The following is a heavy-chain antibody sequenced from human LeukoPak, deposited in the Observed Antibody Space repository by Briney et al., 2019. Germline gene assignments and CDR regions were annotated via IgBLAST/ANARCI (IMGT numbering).Heavy chain of an antibody. V-gene: IGHV4-38-2*02. CDR2: IYHSGST. Sequence: PSQTLSLTCTVSGYSISSGYYWGWIRQPPGKGLEWIGSIYHSGSTYYNPSLKSRVTISVDTSKNQFSLKLSSVTAADTAVYYCARVGSSGWYREVVDYWGQGTLVTVSS. D-gene: IGHD6-19*01. CDR1: GYSISSGYY. J-gene: IGHJ4*02. CDR3: ARVGSSGWYREVVDY.